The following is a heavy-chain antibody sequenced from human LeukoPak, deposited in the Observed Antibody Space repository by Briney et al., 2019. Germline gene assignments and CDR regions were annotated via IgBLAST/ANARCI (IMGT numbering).Heavy chain of an antibody. CDR1: GGTFSSYA. CDR3: ARGGMEITETRAARLDY. D-gene: IGHD1-7*01. V-gene: IGHV1-69*05. Sequence: ASVKVSCKASGGTFSSYAISWVRQAPGQGLEWMGGIIPIFGTANYAQKFQGRVTITTDESTSTAYMELSSLRSEDTAVYYCARGGMEITETRAARLDYWGQGTLVTVSS. J-gene: IGHJ4*02. CDR2: IIPIFGTA.